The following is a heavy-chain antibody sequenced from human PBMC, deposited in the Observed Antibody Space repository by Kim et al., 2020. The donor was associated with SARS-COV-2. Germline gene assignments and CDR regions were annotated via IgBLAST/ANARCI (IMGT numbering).Heavy chain of an antibody. V-gene: IGHV2-5*02. CDR3: AHRRTYYDSSGYYVPYYFDY. Sequence: SGPTLVKPTQTLTLTCTFSGFSLSTSGVGVGWIRQPPGKALEWLALIYWDDDKRYSPSLKSRLTITKDTSKNQVVLTMTNMDPVDTATYYCAHRRTYYDSSGYYVPYYFDYWGQGTLVTVSS. D-gene: IGHD3-22*01. J-gene: IGHJ4*02. CDR1: GFSLSTSGVG. CDR2: IYWDDDK.